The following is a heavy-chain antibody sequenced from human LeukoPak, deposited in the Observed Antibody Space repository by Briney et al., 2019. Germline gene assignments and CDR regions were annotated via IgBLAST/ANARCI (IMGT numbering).Heavy chain of an antibody. Sequence: SVKVSCKASGGTINSYIISWVRQAPGQGLEWMGGIIPMFGTTNYAQKFQGRVTITADKATSTVYMELNSLKSEDTAVYYCARDLNGYTADHWGQGTPVTVSS. CDR2: IIPMFGTT. V-gene: IGHV1-69*06. CDR3: ARDLNGYTADH. D-gene: IGHD2-2*02. J-gene: IGHJ4*02. CDR1: GGTINSYI.